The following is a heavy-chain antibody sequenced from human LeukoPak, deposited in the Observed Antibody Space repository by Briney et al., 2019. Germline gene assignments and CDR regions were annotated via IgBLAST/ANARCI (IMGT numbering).Heavy chain of an antibody. CDR2: MYYSGST. CDR1: GDSISTYY. J-gene: IGHJ4*02. Sequence: PPETLSLTCTVSGDSISTYYWSWIRQPPGKGLGWIGYMYYSGSTNYNPSLKSRVTISLDTPKNRFSLRLNSVTAADTAVYYCARGVAGYGPYDYWGQGTLVTVSS. V-gene: IGHV4-59*01. CDR3: ARGVAGYGPYDY. D-gene: IGHD5-12*01.